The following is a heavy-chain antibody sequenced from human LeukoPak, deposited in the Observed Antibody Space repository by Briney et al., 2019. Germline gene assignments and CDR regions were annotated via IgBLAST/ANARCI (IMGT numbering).Heavy chain of an antibody. V-gene: IGHV4-59*01. D-gene: IGHD6-19*01. J-gene: IGHJ4*02. CDR3: ASSRSSGWYYFDY. CDR2: IYYSGST. Sequence: SETLSLTCTVSGGSISSYYWSWIRQPPGKGLEWIGYIYYSGSTNYNPSLKSRVTISVDTSKNQFSLKLSSVTAADTAVYYCASSRSSGWYYFDYWGQGTLVTVSS. CDR1: GGSISSYY.